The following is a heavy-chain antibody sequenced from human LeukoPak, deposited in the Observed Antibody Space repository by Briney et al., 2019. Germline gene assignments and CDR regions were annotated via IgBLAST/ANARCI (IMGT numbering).Heavy chain of an antibody. CDR1: GFTFSIYA. J-gene: IGHJ6*03. CDR2: ISGSGGST. D-gene: IGHD6-13*01. Sequence: PGGSLRLSCAASGFTFSIYAMSWVRQAPGKGLEWVSAISGSGGSTYYADSVKGRFTISRDNSKNTLYLQMNSLRAEDTAVYYCAKDGGSSSWFDYYYYYYMDVWGKGTTVTVSS. CDR3: AKDGGSSSWFDYYYYYYMDV. V-gene: IGHV3-23*01.